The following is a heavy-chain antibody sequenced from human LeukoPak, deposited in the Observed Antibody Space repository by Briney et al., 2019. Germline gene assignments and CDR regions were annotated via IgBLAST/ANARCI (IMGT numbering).Heavy chain of an antibody. J-gene: IGHJ6*03. Sequence: GESLKISCKGSGYTFTTYWIGWVRQMPGKGLEWMGIIYPGDSDTRYSPSFQGQVTISADKSISTAYLQWSSLKASDTAMYYCARLVGATDYYYYYMDVWGKGTTVTISS. CDR1: GYTFTTYW. CDR2: IYPGDSDT. CDR3: ARLVGATDYYYYYMDV. V-gene: IGHV5-51*01. D-gene: IGHD1-26*01.